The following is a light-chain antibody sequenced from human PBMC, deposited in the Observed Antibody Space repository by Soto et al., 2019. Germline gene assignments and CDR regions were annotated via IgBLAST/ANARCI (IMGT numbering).Light chain of an antibody. V-gene: IGKV3-20*01. J-gene: IGKJ1*01. CDR3: QQYGSSSWT. CDR1: QSISSSY. Sequence: ETVLPLSPATMPLSSGKGATLSCRARQSISSSYLAWYQQRPGQAPRLLIYGASSRATGIPDRFSGSGSGTEFTLTISRLEPEDFAVYYCQQYGSSSWTFGQGTKVDIK. CDR2: GAS.